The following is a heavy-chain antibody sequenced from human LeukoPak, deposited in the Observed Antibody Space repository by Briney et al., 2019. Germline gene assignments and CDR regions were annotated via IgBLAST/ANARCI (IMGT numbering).Heavy chain of an antibody. Sequence: GGSLRLSCAASGFTFSGSAMHWVRQASGKGLEWVGRIRSKANSYTTAYAASVKGRFTISRDDSKNTAYLQMNSLKTEDTAVYYCTSVSVVVIGRDMDVWGKGTTVTVSS. CDR2: IRSKANSYTT. D-gene: IGHD3-22*01. CDR1: GFTFSGSA. J-gene: IGHJ6*03. CDR3: TSVSVVVIGRDMDV. V-gene: IGHV3-73*01.